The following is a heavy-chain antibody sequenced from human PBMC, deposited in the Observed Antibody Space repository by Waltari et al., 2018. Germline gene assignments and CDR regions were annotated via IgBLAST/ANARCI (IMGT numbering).Heavy chain of an antibody. D-gene: IGHD3-10*01. CDR1: GFTFGGHT. Sequence: EVQLLESGGGLVQPGGSLRLTCVASGFTFGGHTMPWVRQAPGKGLDWVSTIRGSGADTYYADSVKGRFTISRDNSRDTLYLQMNTLTAGDTAIYYCAKSLGDTYGRYPMDYWGQGTLVTVSS. V-gene: IGHV3-23*01. CDR2: IRGSGADT. J-gene: IGHJ4*02. CDR3: AKSLGDTYGRYPMDY.